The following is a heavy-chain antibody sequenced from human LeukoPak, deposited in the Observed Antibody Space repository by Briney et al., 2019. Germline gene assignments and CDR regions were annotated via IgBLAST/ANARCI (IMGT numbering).Heavy chain of an antibody. D-gene: IGHD5-12*01. J-gene: IGHJ4*02. CDR1: GFAFSSYG. Sequence: GGSLRLSCAASGFAFSSYGMSWVRQAPGKGLEWVSAISGSGGSTYYAGSVKGRFTISRDNSKNTLYLQMNSLRAEDTAVYYCARGPSGYHNTGGQGTLVTVSS. CDR3: ARGPSGYHNT. V-gene: IGHV3-23*01. CDR2: ISGSGGST.